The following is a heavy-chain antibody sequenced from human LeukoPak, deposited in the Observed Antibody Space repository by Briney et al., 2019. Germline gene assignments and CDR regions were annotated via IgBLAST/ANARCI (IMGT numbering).Heavy chain of an antibody. V-gene: IGHV3-21*01. CDR1: GFTFSSYS. CDR2: ISSSSSYI. CDR3: ARDYSSSWYRFDY. D-gene: IGHD6-13*01. J-gene: IGHJ4*02. Sequence: GGSLRLSCAASGFTFSSYSMNWVRQAPGKGLEWVSSISSSSSYIYYADSVKGRFTISRENAKNSLYLQMNSLRAEDTAVYYCARDYSSSWYRFDYWGQGTLVTVSS.